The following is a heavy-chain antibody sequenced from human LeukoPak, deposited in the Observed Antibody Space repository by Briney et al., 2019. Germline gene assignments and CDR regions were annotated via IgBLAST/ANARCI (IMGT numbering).Heavy chain of an antibody. V-gene: IGHV1-3*04. CDR3: ARVPTTVTTGCGY. CDR1: GYTFTSYA. J-gene: IGHJ4*02. Sequence: ASVKVSCKASGYTFTSYAMHWVRQAPGQRLEWMGWINTGNGSTKYSQKFQGRVTITRDTSASTAYMELSSLRSEDTAVYYCARVPTTVTTGCGYWGQGTLVTVSS. D-gene: IGHD4-17*01. CDR2: INTGNGST.